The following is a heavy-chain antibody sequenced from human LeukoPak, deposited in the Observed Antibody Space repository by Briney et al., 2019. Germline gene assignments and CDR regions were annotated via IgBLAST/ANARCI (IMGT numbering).Heavy chain of an antibody. CDR1: GFTVSNNY. J-gene: IGHJ4*02. CDR2: ILDNGDT. D-gene: IGHD2-15*01. CDR3: VRGRLFRGGFES. V-gene: IGHV3-53*01. Sequence: GGSLRLSCAASGFTVSNNYMSWVRQVPRKGPGWVSGILDNGDTNYADSVKGRFTISRDNSKNTLYLQMSSLRADDTAVYYCVRGRLFRGGFESWGQGTLVTVS.